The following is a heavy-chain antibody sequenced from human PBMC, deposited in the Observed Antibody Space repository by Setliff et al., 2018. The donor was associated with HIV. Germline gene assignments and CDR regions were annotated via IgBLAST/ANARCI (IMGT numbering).Heavy chain of an antibody. V-gene: IGHV4-34*01. CDR1: GGSFSGYY. D-gene: IGHD3-22*01. CDR2: INHSGST. CDR3: ARGCSGYYEDY. Sequence: SETLSLTCAVYGGSFSGYYWSWIRQPPGKGLEWIGEINHSGSTNYNPSLKSRVTISVDTSKNQFSLKLSSVTAADTAVYYCARGCSGYYEDYRGQGTLVTVSS. J-gene: IGHJ4*02.